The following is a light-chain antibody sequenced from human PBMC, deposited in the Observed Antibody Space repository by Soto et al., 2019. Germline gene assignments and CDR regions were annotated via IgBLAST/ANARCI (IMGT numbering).Light chain of an antibody. V-gene: IGLV2-14*01. J-gene: IGLJ2*01. CDR3: SSYTSSSTLVV. Sequence: QSALTQPASVSGSPGQSITISCTGTSSDVGGYNYVSWYQQHPGKAPKLMIYEVSNRPSGVSNRFSGSNSGNTASLTISGIQAAAEADYYCSSYTSSSTLVVFGGGTQLTVL. CDR1: SSDVGGYNY. CDR2: EVS.